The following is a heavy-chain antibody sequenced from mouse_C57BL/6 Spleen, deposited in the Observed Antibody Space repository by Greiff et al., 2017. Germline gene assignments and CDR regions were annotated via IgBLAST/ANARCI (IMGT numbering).Heavy chain of an antibody. J-gene: IGHJ1*03. CDR3: ARYYCGSPLLYFDV. CDR1: GYTFTCYC. Sequence: QVQLQQSGAELARPGASVKLSCKASGYTFTCYCISWVQQSTGQGLEWIGEIYPRGGNTYYNETFKGKATLTADKSSSTADLELRSLTSEDAAVYFCARYYCGSPLLYFDVWGTGTTVTVST. D-gene: IGHD1-1*01. V-gene: IGHV1-81*01. CDR2: IYPRGGNT.